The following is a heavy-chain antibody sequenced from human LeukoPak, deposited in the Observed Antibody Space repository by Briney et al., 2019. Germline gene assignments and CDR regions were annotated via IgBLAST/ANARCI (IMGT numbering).Heavy chain of an antibody. CDR3: VSFYETY. V-gene: IGHV3-74*01. Sequence: GGSLRLSCAASGNYWMHWVRQVPGKGLVWVSHINSDGSWTSYADSVKGRFTISKDNAKNTVYLQMNSLRAEDTAVYYCVSFYETYWGRGILVTVSS. D-gene: IGHD2/OR15-2a*01. CDR1: GNYW. J-gene: IGHJ4*02. CDR2: INSDGSWT.